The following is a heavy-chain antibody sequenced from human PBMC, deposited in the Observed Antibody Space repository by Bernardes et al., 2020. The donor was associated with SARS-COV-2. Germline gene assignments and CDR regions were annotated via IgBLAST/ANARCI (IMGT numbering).Heavy chain of an antibody. V-gene: IGHV1-8*01. CDR1: GDTFTSYD. CDR2: MNPNSGNT. Sequence: ASVKVSCKASGDTFTSYDINWVRQATGQGLEWMGWMNPNSGNTVYAQHFQGRVTMTRNISISAAYMELSSLISDDTAVYYCVRGRSKGDYWGQGTLVTVSS. CDR3: VRGRSKGDY. J-gene: IGHJ4*02. D-gene: IGHD4-4*01.